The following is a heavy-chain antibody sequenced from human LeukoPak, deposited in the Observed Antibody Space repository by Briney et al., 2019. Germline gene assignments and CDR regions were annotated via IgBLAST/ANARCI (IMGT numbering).Heavy chain of an antibody. CDR2: IYPGDSDT. D-gene: IGHD3/OR15-3a*01. CDR1: GYSFTSYW. V-gene: IGHV5-51*01. J-gene: IGHJ4*02. CDR3: AGSYSNFWTGFDY. Sequence: GESLKISCKGSGYSFTSYWIGWVRQMPGKGLEWMGIIYPGDSDTRHSPSFQGQVTISADKSISTAYLQWSSLKASDTAMYYCAGSYSNFWTGFDYWGQGTLVTVSS.